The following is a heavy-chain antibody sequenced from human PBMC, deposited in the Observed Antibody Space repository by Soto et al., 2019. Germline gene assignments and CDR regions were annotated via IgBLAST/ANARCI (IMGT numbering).Heavy chain of an antibody. CDR3: ARHNYGSGSTYFDS. Sequence: SETMCLTCTVADGNSGGTGGWSWVRMSPGKGLEWIGEIYHLGRTNYNPSLKSRDTLSIDKSNNQFSLTLTSVTAADTAVYYCARHNYGSGSTYFDSWGQGTPVTVSS. CDR2: IYHLGRT. CDR1: DGNSGGTGG. V-gene: IGHV4-4*02. J-gene: IGHJ4*02. D-gene: IGHD3-10*01.